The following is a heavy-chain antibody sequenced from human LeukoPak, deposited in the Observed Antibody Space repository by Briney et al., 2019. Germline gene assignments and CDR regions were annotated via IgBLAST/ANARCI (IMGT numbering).Heavy chain of an antibody. CDR3: AREKDVDYAGWSFAF. Sequence: GGSLRLSCAASGFIFSSYAMSWVRQAPGKGLEWVSTISGSGGSTYYADSVKGRFTISRDNAKNTLYLQINSLRADDTAVYYCAREKDVDYAGWSFAFWGQGTLVTVSS. D-gene: IGHD4-17*01. V-gene: IGHV3-23*01. CDR1: GFIFSSYA. J-gene: IGHJ4*02. CDR2: ISGSGGST.